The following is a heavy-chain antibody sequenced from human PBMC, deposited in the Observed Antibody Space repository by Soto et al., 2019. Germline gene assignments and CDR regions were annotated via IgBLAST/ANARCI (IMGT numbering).Heavy chain of an antibody. J-gene: IGHJ2*01. V-gene: IGHV3-30*14. CDR1: GFIFSEYP. Sequence: QVQLVESGGGVVQPGRSLRLSCVASGFIFSEYPMYWVRQAPGKGLEWMAVISYDGGDKYYADSVKGRFTISRDNSKNTLYLQMSSLRTDDTAVYYCARVPDYNNNWYFDLWGRGTLVTVSS. CDR2: ISYDGGDK. CDR3: ARVPDYNNNWYFDL. D-gene: IGHD4-4*01.